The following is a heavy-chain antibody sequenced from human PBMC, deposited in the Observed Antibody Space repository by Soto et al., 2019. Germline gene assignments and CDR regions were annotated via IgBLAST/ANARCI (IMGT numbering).Heavy chain of an antibody. J-gene: IGHJ5*02. Sequence: SETLSLTCTVSGGSISSGAYSWSWIRLPPGKRLEWIGYICHRGTSHYNPSLKSRVTMSVDRSRNQFSLNLRSVTAADTAVYYCARTLDLGGSAGTNWFDPWGQGTLVTAPQ. CDR1: GGSISSGAYS. D-gene: IGHD2-15*01. CDR3: ARTLDLGGSAGTNWFDP. V-gene: IGHV4-30-2*01. CDR2: ICHRGTS.